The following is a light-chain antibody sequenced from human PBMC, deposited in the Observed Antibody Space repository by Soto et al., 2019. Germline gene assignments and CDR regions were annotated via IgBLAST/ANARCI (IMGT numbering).Light chain of an antibody. CDR3: QQYYTYPWT. J-gene: IGKJ1*01. CDR1: QSISMW. V-gene: IGKV1-5*03. Sequence: DIQMTQSPSTLSASVGDRVTITCRASQSISMWLAWYQQRPGKGPKLLIYKASNLQGGVSSRFSGSGSGTEFTLNISGLQPDDFATYYCQQYYTYPWTFGHGTKVEI. CDR2: KAS.